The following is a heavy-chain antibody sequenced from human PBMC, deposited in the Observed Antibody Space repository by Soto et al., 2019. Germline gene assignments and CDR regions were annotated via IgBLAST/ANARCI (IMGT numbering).Heavy chain of an antibody. D-gene: IGHD2-15*01. Sequence: QVQLVESGGGLVTPGGSLRRSCASSGFTFSDYYMSWIRQAPGKGLEWLSYISPGSRYPAYADSVKGRFTISRDNARRSLSLQMNSVTVDDTAIYYCVRGGGGGLFDPWGQGSMVTVSS. CDR2: ISPGSRYP. CDR1: GFTFSDYY. V-gene: IGHV3-11*06. J-gene: IGHJ5*02. CDR3: VRGGGGGLFDP.